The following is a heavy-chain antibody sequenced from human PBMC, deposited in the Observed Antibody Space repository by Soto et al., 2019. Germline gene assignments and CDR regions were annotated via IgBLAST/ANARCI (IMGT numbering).Heavy chain of an antibody. CDR1: GFTFSSYS. V-gene: IGHV3-48*02. CDR2: ISSSSSTI. D-gene: IGHD6-19*01. CDR3: AREGDMIAVAVYYFDY. J-gene: IGHJ4*02. Sequence: GGSLRLSCAASGFTFSSYSMYWVRQAPGKGLEWVSYISSSSSTIYYADSVKGRFTISRDNAKNSLYLQMNSLRDEDTAVYYCAREGDMIAVAVYYFDYWGQGTLVTVSS.